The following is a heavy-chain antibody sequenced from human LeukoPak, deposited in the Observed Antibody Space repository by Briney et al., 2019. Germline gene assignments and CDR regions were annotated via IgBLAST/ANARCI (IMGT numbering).Heavy chain of an antibody. CDR1: GYTFTSYG. CDR2: ISAYNGNT. D-gene: IGHD3-22*01. J-gene: IGHJ4*02. V-gene: IGHV1-18*01. Sequence: ASVKVSCKASGYTFTSYGISWVRQAPGQGLEWMGWISAYNGNTNYAQKLQGRVTMTTDTSTSTAYMELRSLRSDDTAVYYCARVDGYYDCSGYYHYWGQGTLVTVSS. CDR3: ARVDGYYDCSGYYHY.